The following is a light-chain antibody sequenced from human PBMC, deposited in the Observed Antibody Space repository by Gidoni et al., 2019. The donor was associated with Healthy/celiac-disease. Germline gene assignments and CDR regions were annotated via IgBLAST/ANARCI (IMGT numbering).Light chain of an antibody. CDR2: GAS. J-gene: IGKJ1*01. V-gene: IGKV3-20*01. CDR3: QQYGNSPQT. CDR1: QSISSNY. Sequence: EIVLTQSPGTLPSSPWERSTLSCRTSQSISSNYVAWYQQKSGQAPRLLIHGASSRATGIPDRFSGSGSGTDFTLTISTLEPGDFAVYYCQQYGNSPQTFXXXTKVEIK.